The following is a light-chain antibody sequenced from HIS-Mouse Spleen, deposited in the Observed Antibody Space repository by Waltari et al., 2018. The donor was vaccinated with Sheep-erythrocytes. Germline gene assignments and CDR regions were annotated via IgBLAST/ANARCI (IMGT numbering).Light chain of an antibody. Sequence: QSALTQPRSVSGSPGPSVPISCTGTSRHVGGSNYVSWYQQHPGKAPKLMIYDVSKRPSGVPDRFSGSKSGNTASLTISGLQAEDEADYYCCSYAGSYNHVFATGTKVTVL. CDR2: DVS. J-gene: IGLJ1*01. V-gene: IGLV2-11*01. CDR3: CSYAGSYNHV. CDR1: SRHVGGSNY.